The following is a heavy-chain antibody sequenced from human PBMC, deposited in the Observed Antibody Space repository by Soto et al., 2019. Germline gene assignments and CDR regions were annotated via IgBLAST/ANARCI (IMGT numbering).Heavy chain of an antibody. D-gene: IGHD5-18*01. CDR2: ISYDGSNK. J-gene: IGHJ4*02. CDR3: AREMSRGHRSGSTRY. V-gene: IGHV3-30-3*01. CDR1: GFTFSSYA. Sequence: GGSLRLSCAASGFTFSSYAMHWVRQAPGKGLEWVAVISYDGSNKYYADSVKGRFTISRDNSKNTLYLQMNSLRAEDTAVYYCAREMSRGHRSGSTRYSGPGTLLTLSS.